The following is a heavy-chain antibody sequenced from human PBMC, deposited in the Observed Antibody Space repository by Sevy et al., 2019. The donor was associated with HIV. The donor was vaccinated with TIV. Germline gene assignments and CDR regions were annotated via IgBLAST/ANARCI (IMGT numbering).Heavy chain of an antibody. CDR3: ARGHYDYVWGSYPRFFDY. CDR2: ISSSSSTI. J-gene: IGHJ4*02. V-gene: IGHV3-48*02. Sequence: GGSLRLSCAASGFTFSSYSMNWVRQAPGKGLEWVSYISSSSSTIYYADSVKGRFNMSRDNAKNSLYLQMNSLRDEDTAVYYCARGHYDYVWGSYPRFFDYWGQGTLVTVSS. CDR1: GFTFSSYS. D-gene: IGHD3-16*02.